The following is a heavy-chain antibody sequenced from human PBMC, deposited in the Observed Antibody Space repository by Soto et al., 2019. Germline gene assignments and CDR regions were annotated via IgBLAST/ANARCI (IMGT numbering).Heavy chain of an antibody. CDR2: IYYSGST. D-gene: IGHD2-15*01. Sequence: SETLSLTCTVSGGSISSGGYYWSWIRQHPGKGLEWIGYIYYSGSTYYNPSLKSRVTISVDTSKNQFSLKLSSVTAADTAVYYCARLQGGYCSGGSCYRFDYWGQGTLVTVSS. CDR1: GGSISSGGYY. V-gene: IGHV4-31*03. J-gene: IGHJ4*02. CDR3: ARLQGGYCSGGSCYRFDY.